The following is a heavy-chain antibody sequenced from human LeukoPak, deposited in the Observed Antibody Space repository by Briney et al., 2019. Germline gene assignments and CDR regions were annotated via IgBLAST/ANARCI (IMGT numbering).Heavy chain of an antibody. CDR3: ASSHKAGGYSSSWYSDYFDY. CDR1: GYTFTRYY. V-gene: IGHV1-2*02. D-gene: IGHD6-13*01. Sequence: GASVRVSCKASGYTFTRYYMHWVRQAPGQGLEWMGWITPKSGGTNNAQKFQGRVTMTRDMSISTAYMELSRMRSDDTAVYYCASSHKAGGYSSSWYSDYFDYWGQGTLVTVSS. J-gene: IGHJ4*02. CDR2: ITPKSGGT.